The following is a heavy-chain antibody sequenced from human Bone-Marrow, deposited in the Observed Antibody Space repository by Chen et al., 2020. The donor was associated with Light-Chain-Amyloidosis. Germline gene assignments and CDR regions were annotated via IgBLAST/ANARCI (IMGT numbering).Heavy chain of an antibody. CDR1: GTTFNNYA. V-gene: IGHV1-69*13. CDR2: IIPSFGTT. D-gene: IGHD3-10*01. CDR3: ARARRKSDWELRYFLDV. Sequence: QVQLVQSGAEVKKPGSSVKVSCKASGTTFNNYAFDWVRQAPGQGLEWMGKIIPSFGTTNYVQKFQGRVTITADESTTTIHMELTSLKSEDAAVYYCARARRKSDWELRYFLDVWGNGTTVTVSS. J-gene: IGHJ6*03.